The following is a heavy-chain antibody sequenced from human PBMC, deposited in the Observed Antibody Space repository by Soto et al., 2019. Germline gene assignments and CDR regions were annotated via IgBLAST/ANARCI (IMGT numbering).Heavy chain of an antibody. CDR1: GFTVSSNY. Sequence: VQLVESGGGLVQPGGSLRLSCAASGFTVSSNYMSWVRQAPGKGLEWVSVIYSGGSTYYADSVKARFTISRHNSKNTLYLQMNSLRAEDTAVYYCARERRGNYNWFDPWGQGTLVTVSS. CDR3: ARERRGNYNWFDP. V-gene: IGHV3-53*04. J-gene: IGHJ5*02. D-gene: IGHD3-10*01. CDR2: IYSGGST.